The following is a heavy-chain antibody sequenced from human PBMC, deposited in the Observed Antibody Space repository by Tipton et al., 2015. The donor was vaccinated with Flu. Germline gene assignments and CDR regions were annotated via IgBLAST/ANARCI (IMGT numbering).Heavy chain of an antibody. CDR2: ILYRGST. CDR1: GASITSGGFY. J-gene: IGHJ5*02. D-gene: IGHD2-15*01. V-gene: IGHV4-31*03. Sequence: TLTLTCTFSGASITSGGFYWTWIRQHPGKGLEWVGSILYRGSTYYNPALRSRISISMDASRNQFSLEMTSLTAADTAIYFYAGEQGGWFDLWGQGTLVSVSS. CDR3: AGEQGGWFDL.